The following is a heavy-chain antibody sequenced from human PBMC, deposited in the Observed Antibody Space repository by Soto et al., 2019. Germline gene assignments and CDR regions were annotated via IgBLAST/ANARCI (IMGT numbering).Heavy chain of an antibody. CDR2: INHSGST. J-gene: IGHJ4*02. Sequence: SETLSLTCAVYGGSFSGYYWNWIRQPPGKGLEWIGEINHSGSTNYNPSLKSRVTISVDTSKNQFSLKLSSVTAADTAVYYCARVWGYYFDYWGQGTLVTVSS. CDR1: GGSFSGYY. V-gene: IGHV4-34*01. D-gene: IGHD3-10*01. CDR3: ARVWGYYFDY.